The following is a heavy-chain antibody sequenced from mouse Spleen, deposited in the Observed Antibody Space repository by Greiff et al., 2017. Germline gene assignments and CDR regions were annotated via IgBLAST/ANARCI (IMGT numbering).Heavy chain of an antibody. CDR2: ISDGGSYT. J-gene: IGHJ2*01. V-gene: IGHV5-4*01. D-gene: IGHD1-1*01. CDR1: GFTFSSYA. Sequence: EVHLVESGGGLVKPGGSLKLSCAASGFTFSSYAMSWVRQTPEKRLEWVATISDGGSYTYYPDNVKGRFTISRDNAKNNLYLQMSHLKSEDTAMYYCARVTYYYGSSPYYFDYWGQGTTLTVSS. CDR3: ARVTYYYGSSPYYFDY.